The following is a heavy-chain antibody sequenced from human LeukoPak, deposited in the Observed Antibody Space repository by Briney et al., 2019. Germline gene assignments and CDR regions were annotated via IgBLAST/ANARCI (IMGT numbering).Heavy chain of an antibody. CDR1: GYTFTSYG. CDR2: ISAYNGNT. CDR3: ARESLIVNAFDI. J-gene: IGHJ3*02. Sequence: ASVKVSCKASGYTFTSYGISWVRQAPGLGLEWMGWISAYNGNTNYAQKLQGRVTMTTDTSTSTAYMELRSLRSDDTAVYYCARESLIVNAFDIWGQGTMVTVSS. D-gene: IGHD3-16*02. V-gene: IGHV1-18*01.